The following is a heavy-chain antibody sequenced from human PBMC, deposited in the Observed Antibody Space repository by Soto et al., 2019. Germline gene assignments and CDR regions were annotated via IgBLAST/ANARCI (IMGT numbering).Heavy chain of an antibody. J-gene: IGHJ6*02. CDR1: GFSFSRSV. D-gene: IGHD3-22*01. CDR3: ARGGSAERQTDGDSYHYYPMDV. CDR2: ISSDERDE. Sequence: PGGSLRLSCAASGFSFSRSVVHWLRQAPGKGLEWVAVISSDERDEDYADSVKGRFSISRDSSKSTLYLQMNSLRAEDTAVYYCARGGSAERQTDGDSYHYYPMDVWGQGTTVTVSS. V-gene: IGHV3-33*01.